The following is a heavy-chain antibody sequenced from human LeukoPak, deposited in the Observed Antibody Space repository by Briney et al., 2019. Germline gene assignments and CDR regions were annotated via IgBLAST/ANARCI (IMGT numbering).Heavy chain of an antibody. V-gene: IGHV1-2*04. CDR2: IDPNTGGA. CDR1: GYTFIGYY. CDR3: ARGRATVTTLSGMDV. D-gene: IGHD4-17*01. Sequence: ASVKVSCKASGYTFIGYYMHWVRQAPGQGLEWMGWIDPNTGGANYAQKFQGWVTMTRDTSISTAYMELSRLRSDGTAVYYCARGRATVTTLSGMDVWGQGTTVTVSS. J-gene: IGHJ6*02.